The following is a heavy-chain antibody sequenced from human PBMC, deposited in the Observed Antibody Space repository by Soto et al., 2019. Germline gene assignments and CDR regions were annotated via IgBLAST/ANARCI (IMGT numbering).Heavy chain of an antibody. CDR2: IYPGDSDT. CDR3: ARGYCTTSICDPWFDP. D-gene: IGHD2-8*01. J-gene: IGHJ5*02. V-gene: IGHV5-51*01. Sequence: GESLKISCTGVEYSFTSYWIGWVRQMPGKGLEWMGTIYPGDSDTRYSPSFQGQVTISADKSITTAYLQWSSLKASDTAMYYCARGYCTTSICDPWFDPWGQGTLVTVSS. CDR1: EYSFTSYW.